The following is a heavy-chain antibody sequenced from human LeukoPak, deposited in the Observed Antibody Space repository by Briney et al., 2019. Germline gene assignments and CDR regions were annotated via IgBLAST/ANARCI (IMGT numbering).Heavy chain of an antibody. Sequence: ASVKVSCKASGYTFTSYAISCVPHAPGQGLECMGWISAYNGNTNYAQKPQGRVTMTTDTSTSTAYMELRSLRSDDTTVYYCARVAIGVVVAATSGSIDYGGKGTLATVS. CDR3: ARVAIGVVVAATSGSIDY. CDR2: ISAYNGNT. D-gene: IGHD2-15*01. J-gene: IGHJ4*02. CDR1: GYTFTSYA. V-gene: IGHV1-18*04.